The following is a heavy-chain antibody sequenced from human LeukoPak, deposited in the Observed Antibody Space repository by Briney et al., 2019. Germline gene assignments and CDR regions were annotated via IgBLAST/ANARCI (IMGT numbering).Heavy chain of an antibody. CDR3: AKDAWRFGDSLLHYSDY. CDR1: GFTFSNYG. J-gene: IGHJ4*02. CDR2: ISISGGST. Sequence: PGGSLRLSCAASGFTFSNYGMSWVRQAPGKGLEWVSVISISGGSTYYADSVKGRFTISRDNSKNTLYLKMNSLRAEDTAVYYCAKDAWRFGDSLLHYSDYWGQGTLVTVSS. V-gene: IGHV3-23*01. D-gene: IGHD3-10*01.